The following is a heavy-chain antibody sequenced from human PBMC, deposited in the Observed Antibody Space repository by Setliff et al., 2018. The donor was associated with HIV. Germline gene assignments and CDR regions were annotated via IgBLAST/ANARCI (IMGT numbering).Heavy chain of an antibody. CDR2: IYYSGST. Sequence: SETLSLTCTVSGGSISSSPYYWGWIRQPPGKGLEWIGSIYYSGSTFYNPSLKSRVSISVDTSKNQFSLRLNSVTAADAAVYYCAREQTTETTMGFAFDIWGQGTVVTVSS. J-gene: IGHJ3*02. CDR1: GGSISSSPYY. CDR3: AREQTTETTMGFAFDI. D-gene: IGHD4-17*01. V-gene: IGHV4-39*07.